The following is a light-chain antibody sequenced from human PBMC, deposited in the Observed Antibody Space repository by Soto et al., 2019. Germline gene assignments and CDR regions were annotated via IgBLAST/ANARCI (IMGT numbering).Light chain of an antibody. CDR3: MQSIQLPDT. Sequence: DFVMTQTPLSLSVSPGQPASISCKSSQSLLRSDGKSSLYWYLQKPGQSPQLLLYGASTRLSGVPDRFSGSGSGTDFTLKISRVEAEDVGVYYWMQSIQLPDTFGHGTKLEIK. J-gene: IGKJ2*01. CDR2: GAS. V-gene: IGKV2D-29*02. CDR1: QSLLRSDGKSS.